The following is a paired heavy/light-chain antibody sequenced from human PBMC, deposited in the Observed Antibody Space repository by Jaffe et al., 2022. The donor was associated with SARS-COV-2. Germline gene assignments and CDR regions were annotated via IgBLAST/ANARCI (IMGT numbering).Light chain of an antibody. CDR2: SNN. Sequence: QSVLTQPPSASGTPGQRVTISCSGSSSNIGSNTVNWYQQLPGTAPKLLIYSNNQRPSGVPDRFSGSKSGTSASLAISGLQSEDEADYYCAAWDDSLNGHVFGTGTKVTVL. V-gene: IGLV1-44*01. J-gene: IGLJ1*01. CDR1: SSNIGSNT. CDR3: AAWDDSLNGHV.
Heavy chain of an antibody. CDR1: GGSISSSSYY. V-gene: IGHV4-39*01. CDR3: ARHKGYCSGGSCPLGIGIPYNWFDP. D-gene: IGHD2-15*01. J-gene: IGHJ5*02. CDR2: IYYSGST. Sequence: QLQLQESGPGLVKPSETLSLTCTVSGGSISSSSYYWGWIRQPPGKGLEWIGSIYYSGSTYYNPSLKSRVTISVDTSKNQFSLKLSSVTAADTAVYYCARHKGYCSGGSCPLGIGIPYNWFDPWGQGTLVTVSS.